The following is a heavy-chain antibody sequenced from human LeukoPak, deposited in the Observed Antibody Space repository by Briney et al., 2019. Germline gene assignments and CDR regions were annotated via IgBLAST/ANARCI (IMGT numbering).Heavy chain of an antibody. CDR3: ARDGLFGDFWSGYYPSYFDY. CDR2: INPNSGGT. J-gene: IGHJ4*02. Sequence: GASVKVSCKASGYTFTGYYMHWVRQAPGQGLEWMGWINPNSGGTNYAQKFQGRGTMTRDTSISTAYMELSRLRSDDTAVYYCARDGLFGDFWSGYYPSYFDYWGQGTLVTVSS. D-gene: IGHD3-3*01. V-gene: IGHV1-2*02. CDR1: GYTFTGYY.